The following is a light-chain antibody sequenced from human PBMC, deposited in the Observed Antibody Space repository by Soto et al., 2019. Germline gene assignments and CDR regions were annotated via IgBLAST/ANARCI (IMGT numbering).Light chain of an antibody. CDR3: QRHGAT. CDR2: GAS. Sequence: EIVMTQSPATLSVSPGERATLSCRASQSITRNLAWYQQKPGQAPRLLIYGASSRATGIPDRFSGSGSGTDFTLTISGLEPEDSAAYYCQRHGATFGQGTKVDIK. V-gene: IGKV3D-15*01. CDR1: QSITRN. J-gene: IGKJ1*01.